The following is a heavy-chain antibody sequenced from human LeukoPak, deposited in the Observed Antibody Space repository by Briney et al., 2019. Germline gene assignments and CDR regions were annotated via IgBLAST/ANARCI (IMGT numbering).Heavy chain of an antibody. J-gene: IGHJ3*02. V-gene: IGHV1-69*04. CDR1: GGTFSSYA. CDR2: IIPILGIA. D-gene: IGHD5-24*01. Sequence: SVKVSCKASGGTFSSYAISWVRQAPGQGLEWMGRIIPILGIANYAQKFQGRDTITADKSTSTAYMELSSLRSEDTAVYYCARPWGRDGYSSRDAFDIWGQGTMVTVSS. CDR3: ARPWGRDGYSSRDAFDI.